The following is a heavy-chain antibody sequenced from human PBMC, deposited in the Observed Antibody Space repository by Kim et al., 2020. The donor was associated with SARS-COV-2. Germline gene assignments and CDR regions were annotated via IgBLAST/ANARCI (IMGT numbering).Heavy chain of an antibody. Sequence: GGSLRLSCAASGFTFSSYDMHWVRQATGKGLEWVSAIGTAGDTYYPGSVKGRFTISRENAKNSLYLQMNSLRAGDTAVYYCARSMITFGGVIVRVHGMDVWGQGTTVTVSS. D-gene: IGHD3-16*02. J-gene: IGHJ6*02. CDR3: ARSMITFGGVIVRVHGMDV. V-gene: IGHV3-13*01. CDR1: GFTFSSYD. CDR2: IGTAGDT.